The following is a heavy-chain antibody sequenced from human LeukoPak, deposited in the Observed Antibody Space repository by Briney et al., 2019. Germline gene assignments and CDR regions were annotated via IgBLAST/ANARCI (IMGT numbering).Heavy chain of an antibody. V-gene: IGHV3-33*06. J-gene: IGHJ4*02. CDR1: GFTFSSYG. CDR2: IWNDGSNK. D-gene: IGHD3-22*01. Sequence: GGSLRLSCAASGFTFSSYGMHWVRQAPGKGLEWVAVIWNDGSNKYYADSVKGRFTISRDNSKNTLYLQMNSLRAEDTAVYYFSKDTDYDSSGYSPHWGQGTLVTVSS. CDR3: SKDTDYDSSGYSPH.